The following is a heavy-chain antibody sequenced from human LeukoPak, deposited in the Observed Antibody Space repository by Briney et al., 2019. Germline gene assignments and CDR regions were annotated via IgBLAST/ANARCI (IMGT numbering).Heavy chain of an antibody. CDR1: GFTFSSYG. Sequence: GRSLRLSCAASGFTFSSYGMHWVRQAPGKGLEWVAVISYGGSNKYYADSVKGRFTISRDNSKNTLYLQMNSLRAEDTAVYYCAKNQRPKATRYYFDYWGQGTLVTVSS. J-gene: IGHJ4*02. D-gene: IGHD1-14*01. CDR2: ISYGGSNK. V-gene: IGHV3-30*18. CDR3: AKNQRPKATRYYFDY.